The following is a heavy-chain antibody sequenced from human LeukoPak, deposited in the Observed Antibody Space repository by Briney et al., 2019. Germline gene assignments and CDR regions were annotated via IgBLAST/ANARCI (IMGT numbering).Heavy chain of an antibody. CDR3: ARDQLAIFGPEGSYDAFDI. CDR2: INNSSSYI. J-gene: IGHJ3*02. V-gene: IGHV3-21*01. D-gene: IGHD3-3*01. Sequence: IPGRSLRLSCAASGFTFSSYSMNWLRQAPGKGLECVSSINNSSSYIYYADSVQGRFTISRDNAKNSLSLQMHSLRAEDTALYYCARDQLAIFGPEGSYDAFDIWGQGTMVTVSS. CDR1: GFTFSSYS.